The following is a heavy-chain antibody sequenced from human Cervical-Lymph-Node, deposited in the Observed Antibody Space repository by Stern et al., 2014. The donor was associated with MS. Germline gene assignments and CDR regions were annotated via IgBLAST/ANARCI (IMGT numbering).Heavy chain of an antibody. J-gene: IGHJ3*02. CDR2: IYTDGST. CDR1: GFTVSSNY. CDR3: ARAIFGVVTPTMAPDAFDI. D-gene: IGHD3-3*01. Sequence: VQLVQSGGGLIQPGGSLRLSCAASGFTVSSNYMSWVRQSPGTGLQWVSLIYTDGSTYYADSVQGRFTISRDHSKNTLYLQMNSLGAEDTALYYCARAIFGVVTPTMAPDAFDIWGQGTMVTVSS. V-gene: IGHV3-53*01.